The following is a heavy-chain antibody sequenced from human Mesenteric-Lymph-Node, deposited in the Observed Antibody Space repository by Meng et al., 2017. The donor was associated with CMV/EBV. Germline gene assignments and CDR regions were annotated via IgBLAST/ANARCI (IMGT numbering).Heavy chain of an antibody. D-gene: IGHD1-26*01. V-gene: IGHV4-31*02. CDR2: IFYDGST. CDR3: ARVVRTSSWEIDY. CDR1: GGSINSDGYD. Sequence: SGGSINSDGYDWSWIREHPGKGMEWIVYIFYDGSTFSNPSLKSRVTISMDTSNNHFSLRLTSVTAADTAVYYCARVVRTSSWEIDYWGQGTLVTVSS. J-gene: IGHJ4*02.